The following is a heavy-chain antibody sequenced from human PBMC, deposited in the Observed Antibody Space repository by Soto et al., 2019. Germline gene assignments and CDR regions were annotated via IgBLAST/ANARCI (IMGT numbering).Heavy chain of an antibody. CDR3: ASQYYYDSSGSIHLGAFDI. J-gene: IGHJ3*02. D-gene: IGHD3-22*01. CDR1: GYTFTSYW. Sequence: PGESLKISCKGSGYTFTSYWIAWVRQMPGKGLEWMGIIQPGDSDTRYSPSFQGQVTISADKSISTAYIQWRGLKASDTAMYYCASQYYYDSSGSIHLGAFDIWGQGTMVTVSS. CDR2: IQPGDSDT. V-gene: IGHV5-51*01.